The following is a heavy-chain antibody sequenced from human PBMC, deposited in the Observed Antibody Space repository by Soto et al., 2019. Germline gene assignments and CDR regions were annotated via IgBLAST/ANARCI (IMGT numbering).Heavy chain of an antibody. CDR3: AIAVYCSGATCYSGYNWFDP. D-gene: IGHD2-2*01. CDR1: VYTLSEVS. J-gene: IGHJ5*02. V-gene: IGHV1-24*01. CDR2: FHPENDEP. Sequence: AVNVSCKDCVYTLSEVSLQWLQQTPGKGREGMGGFHPENDEPSYAQKFQGRVTLTEDTSPDTAYFELRSLRSEDTAIYYCAIAVYCSGATCYSGYNWFDPWGQGTPVTVSS.